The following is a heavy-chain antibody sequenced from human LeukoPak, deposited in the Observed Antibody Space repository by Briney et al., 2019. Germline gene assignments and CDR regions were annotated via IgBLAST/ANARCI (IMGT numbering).Heavy chain of an antibody. CDR3: GSGYYYDSSGYNGY. CDR1: GYTFTDYY. CDR2: INPNSGGT. D-gene: IGHD3-22*01. J-gene: IGHJ4*02. V-gene: IGHV1-2*02. Sequence: ASVKVSCKASGYTFTDYYIHWVRQAPGQGLEWMGWINPNSGGTNFAQKLQGRVTMTRDTSISTAYMELSRLTSDDTAVYYCGSGYYYDSSGYNGYWGQGTLVTVSS.